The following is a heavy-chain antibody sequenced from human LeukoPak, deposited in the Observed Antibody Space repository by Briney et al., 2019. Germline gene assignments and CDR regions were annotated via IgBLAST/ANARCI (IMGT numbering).Heavy chain of an antibody. V-gene: IGHV3-7*01. CDR2: INQDGSAQ. Sequence: GGSLRLSCTASGFSFSGYWMSWVRQAPGKGLEWVANINQDGSAQYYVDSVKGQFTISRDNAKNSLYLQMNSLRVEDTAVYFCARERNTAIVTAFDVWGQGTMVTVSS. CDR1: GFSFSGYW. J-gene: IGHJ3*01. CDR3: ARERNTAIVTAFDV. D-gene: IGHD5-18*01.